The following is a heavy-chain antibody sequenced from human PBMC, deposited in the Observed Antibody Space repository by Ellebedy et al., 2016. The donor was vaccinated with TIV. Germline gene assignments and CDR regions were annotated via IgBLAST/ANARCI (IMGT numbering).Heavy chain of an antibody. J-gene: IGHJ4*02. CDR2: FDPEDGET. Sequence: ASVKVSCXVSGYTLTELSMHWVRQAPGKGLEWMGGFDPEDGETIYAQKFQGRVTMTEDTSTDTAYMELSSLRSEDTAVYYCATDLEVRGGCFDYWGQGTLVTVSS. V-gene: IGHV1-24*01. CDR3: ATDLEVRGGCFDY. D-gene: IGHD3-10*01. CDR1: GYTLTELS.